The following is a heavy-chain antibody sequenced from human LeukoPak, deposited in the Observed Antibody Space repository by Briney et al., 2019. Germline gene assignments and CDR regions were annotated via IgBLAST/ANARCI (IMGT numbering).Heavy chain of an antibody. CDR3: AKVRTIFGVNPFDP. V-gene: IGHV3-23*01. J-gene: IGHJ5*02. CDR1: GFTFSSYA. Sequence: PGGSLRLSCAASGFTFSSYAMNWVRQAPGKGLEWVSGISGSGGSTYYADSVKGRFTISRDNSKNTLYLQMNSLRAEDTAVYYCAKVRTIFGVNPFDPWGQGTLVTVSS. CDR2: ISGSGGST. D-gene: IGHD3-3*01.